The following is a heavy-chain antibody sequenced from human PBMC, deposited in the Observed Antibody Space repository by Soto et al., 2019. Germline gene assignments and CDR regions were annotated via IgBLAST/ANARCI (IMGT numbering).Heavy chain of an antibody. CDR3: ARDRVAATLDY. Sequence: GGSLRLSCAASGFTFSSYCMHWVRQAPGKGLERVAVIWYDGSNKYYADSVKGRFTISRDNSKNTLYLQMNSLRAEDTAVYYCARDRVAATLDYWGQGTLVTVSS. CDR1: GFTFSSYC. V-gene: IGHV3-33*01. D-gene: IGHD2-15*01. CDR2: IWYDGSNK. J-gene: IGHJ4*02.